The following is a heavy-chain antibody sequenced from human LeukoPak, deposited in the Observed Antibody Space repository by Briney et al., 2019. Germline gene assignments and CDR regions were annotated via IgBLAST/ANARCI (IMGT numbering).Heavy chain of an antibody. J-gene: IGHJ4*02. D-gene: IGHD3-3*01. CDR1: GFTFSSYA. CDR3: AKDHDFWSGYPHYFDY. CDR2: IGGSGGST. Sequence: GGSLRLSCAASGFTFSSYAMSWVRQAPGKGLEWVSAIGGSGGSTYYADSVKGRFTISRDNSKNTLYLQMNSLRAEDTAVYYCAKDHDFWSGYPHYFDYWGQGTLVTVSS. V-gene: IGHV3-23*01.